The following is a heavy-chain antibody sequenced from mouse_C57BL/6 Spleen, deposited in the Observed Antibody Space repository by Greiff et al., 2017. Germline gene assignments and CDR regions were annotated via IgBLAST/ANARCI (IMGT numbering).Heavy chain of an antibody. Sequence: QVQLKQSGAELMKPGASVKLSCKATGYTFTGYWIEWVKQRPGQGLEWIGEILPGIGSTNYNEKFKGKATLTADTSSNTASMQLSSLTTDDSAIYYDAWSSYSNSYFDYWGQGTTLTVSS. D-gene: IGHD2-5*01. CDR3: AWSSYSNSYFDY. J-gene: IGHJ2*01. CDR1: GYTFTGYW. CDR2: ILPGIGST. V-gene: IGHV1-9*01.